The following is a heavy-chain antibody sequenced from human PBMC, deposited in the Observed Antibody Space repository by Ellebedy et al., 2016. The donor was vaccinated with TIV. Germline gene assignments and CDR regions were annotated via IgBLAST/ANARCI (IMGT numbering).Heavy chain of an antibody. V-gene: IGHV1-8*01. Sequence: AASVKVSCKASGSTFTSYEINWARQATGQGLEWMGWMNPNSGNTGYEQKLQGRVTLTRNTSISTAYMELSSLRSEDTAVYYCATQGPSGFDYWGQGTLVTVSS. CDR3: ATQGPSGFDY. CDR2: MNPNSGNT. D-gene: IGHD2-15*01. CDR1: GSTFTSYE. J-gene: IGHJ4*02.